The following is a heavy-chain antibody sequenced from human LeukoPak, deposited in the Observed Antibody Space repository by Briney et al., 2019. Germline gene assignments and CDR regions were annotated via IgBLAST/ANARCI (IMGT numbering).Heavy chain of an antibody. CDR2: IYYSGST. Sequence: SETLSLTCTVSGGSISSYYWSWIRQPPGKGLEWIGYIYYSGSTNYNPSLKSRVTISVDTSKNQFSLKLSSVTAADTAVYYCARARGSGSSRSLFDYWGQGTQVTVSS. D-gene: IGHD1-26*01. CDR3: ARARGSGSSRSLFDY. V-gene: IGHV4-59*01. J-gene: IGHJ4*02. CDR1: GGSISSYY.